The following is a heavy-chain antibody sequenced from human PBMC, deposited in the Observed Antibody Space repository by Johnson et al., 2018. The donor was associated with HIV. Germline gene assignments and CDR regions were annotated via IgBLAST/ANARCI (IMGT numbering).Heavy chain of an antibody. CDR2: ISYDGSNK. V-gene: IGHV3-30*03. CDR3: ARGGSSWYYLDAFDI. Sequence: QLVESGGGVVQPGRSLRLSCAASGFTFSSYGMHWVRQAPGKGLEWVAVISYDGSNKYYRDSVKGRFTISRDNSKNTGYLQMNSLRAEDTAVYYCARGGSSWYYLDAFDIWGQGTMVTVSS. CDR1: GFTFSSYG. J-gene: IGHJ3*02. D-gene: IGHD6-13*01.